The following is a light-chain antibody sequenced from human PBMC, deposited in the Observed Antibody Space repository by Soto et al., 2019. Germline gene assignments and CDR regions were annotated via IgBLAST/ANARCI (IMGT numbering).Light chain of an antibody. Sequence: QSALTQPPSASGSPGQSVTIFCTGTSSDVGAYNYVSWFQQHPGKAPKLIIYEVTKRPSGVPERFSGSKSGNTASLTVSGLQAEDEADYYCNSYASSDSGIFGVGTKLTVL. V-gene: IGLV2-8*01. CDR1: SSDVGAYNY. CDR3: NSYASSDSGI. J-gene: IGLJ2*01. CDR2: EVT.